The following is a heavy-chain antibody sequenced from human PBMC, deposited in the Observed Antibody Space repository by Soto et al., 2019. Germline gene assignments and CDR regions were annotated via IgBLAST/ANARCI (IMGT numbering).Heavy chain of an antibody. D-gene: IGHD5-18*01. CDR3: ARPRDTPGYYYGMDV. CDR1: GFTFSSYE. CDR2: ISSSGSTI. V-gene: IGHV3-48*03. Sequence: PGGSLRLSCAASGFTFSSYEMNWVRQAPGKGLEWVSYISSSGSTIYYADSVKGRFTISRDNAKNSLYLQMNSLRAEDTAVYYCARPRDTPGYYYGMDVWGQVTTVTVSS. J-gene: IGHJ6*02.